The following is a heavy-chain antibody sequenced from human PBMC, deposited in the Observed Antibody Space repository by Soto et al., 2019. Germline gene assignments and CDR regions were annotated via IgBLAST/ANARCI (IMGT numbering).Heavy chain of an antibody. V-gene: IGHV1-2*02. CDR3: SGGSAVVGGSSNSLPNDY. D-gene: IGHD6-19*01. Sequence: ASVKVSCKASGYTFTGYYMHWVRQAPGQGLEWMGWINPNSGGTSYAQNFQGRVTMTRDTSISTAYMELSRLSSDDTAVYYCSGGSAVVGGSSNSLPNDYWGQGTLVTVSS. CDR1: GYTFTGYY. J-gene: IGHJ4*02. CDR2: INPNSGGT.